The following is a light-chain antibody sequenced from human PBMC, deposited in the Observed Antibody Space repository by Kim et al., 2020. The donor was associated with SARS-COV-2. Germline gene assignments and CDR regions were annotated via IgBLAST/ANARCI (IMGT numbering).Light chain of an antibody. J-gene: IGLJ2*01. CDR3: QAWDSSVV. CDR1: KLGDKY. Sequence: VVGSPGQTASITCSGDKLGDKYVCWYQQKPGQSPVLVIYQDSKRPSGIPERFSGSNSGNTATLTISGTQAMDEADYYCQAWDSSVVFGGGTQLTVL. V-gene: IGLV3-1*01. CDR2: QDS.